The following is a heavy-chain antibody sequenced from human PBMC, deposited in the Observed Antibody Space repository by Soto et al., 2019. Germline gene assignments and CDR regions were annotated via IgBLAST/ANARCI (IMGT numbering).Heavy chain of an antibody. CDR2: IYYSGST. Sequence: SETLSLTCTVSGGSMSSYYWSWIRQPPGKGLEWIGYIYYSGSTNYNPSLKSRVTISVDTSKNQFSLKLSSVTAADTAVYYCARQGYCSGGSCWDTIYYFDYWGQGTLVTVSS. D-gene: IGHD2-15*01. V-gene: IGHV4-59*08. J-gene: IGHJ4*02. CDR1: GGSMSSYY. CDR3: ARQGYCSGGSCWDTIYYFDY.